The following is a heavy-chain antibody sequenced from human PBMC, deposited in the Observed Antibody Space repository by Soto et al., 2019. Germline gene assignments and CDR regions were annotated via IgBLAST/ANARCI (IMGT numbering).Heavy chain of an antibody. Sequence: TLSLTCTVSGGSISSGGYYWSWIRQHPGKGLEWIGEINHSGSTNYNPSLKSRVTISVDTSKNQFSLKLSSVTAADTAVYYCARNHYGSGPGWFDPWGQGTLVTVSS. D-gene: IGHD3-10*01. CDR1: GGSISSGGYY. J-gene: IGHJ5*02. CDR2: INHSGST. CDR3: ARNHYGSGPGWFDP. V-gene: IGHV4-31*03.